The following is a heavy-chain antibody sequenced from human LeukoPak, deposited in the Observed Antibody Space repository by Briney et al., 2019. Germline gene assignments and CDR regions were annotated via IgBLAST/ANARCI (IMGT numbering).Heavy chain of an antibody. D-gene: IGHD3-9*01. Sequence: PGGSLRLSCAASGFTFSDYNMNWVRQAPGRGLEWVSYITDSGNTIHYADSVKGRFTISRDNAKNSLYLQMNSLRAEDTAVYYCARSIGLTGGGVDVWGQGTTVTVSS. V-gene: IGHV3-11*01. CDR3: ARSIGLTGGGVDV. J-gene: IGHJ6*02. CDR1: GFTFSDYN. CDR2: ITDSGNTI.